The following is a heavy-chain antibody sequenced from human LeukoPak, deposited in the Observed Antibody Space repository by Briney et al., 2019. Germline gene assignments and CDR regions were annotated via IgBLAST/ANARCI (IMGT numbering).Heavy chain of an antibody. V-gene: IGHV4-39*01. CDR3: ARQSVRAIAIAARPGNYFDC. D-gene: IGHD6-6*01. CDR2: IYYSGNT. J-gene: IGHJ4*02. CDR1: GGSISSSSDY. Sequence: EXXXXTCTVSGGSISSSSDYWGWIRQPPGTGLEWIGSIYYSGNTYYNPSLKSRVTISLNTSKNQFSLKLSSVTAADTAVYYCARQSVRAIAIAARPGNYFDCWGQGTLVTVSS.